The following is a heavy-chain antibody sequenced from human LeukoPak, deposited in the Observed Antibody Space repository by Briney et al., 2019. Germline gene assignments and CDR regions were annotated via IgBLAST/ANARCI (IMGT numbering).Heavy chain of an antibody. D-gene: IGHD2-15*01. J-gene: IGHJ4*02. Sequence: SETLSLTCTVSGYSISSGYYWGWIRQPPGKGLEWIASIYHSGSTYYNPSLKSRVTISVDTSKNQFSLKLRSVTAADTAVYYCARDQSGGWSYFDYWGQGILVTVSS. V-gene: IGHV4-38-2*02. CDR3: ARDQSGGWSYFDY. CDR2: IYHSGST. CDR1: GYSISSGYY.